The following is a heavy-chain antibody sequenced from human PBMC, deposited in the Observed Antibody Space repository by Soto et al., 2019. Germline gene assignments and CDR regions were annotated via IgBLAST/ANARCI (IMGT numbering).Heavy chain of an antibody. D-gene: IGHD2-15*01. V-gene: IGHV1-8*01. Sequence: VASVKVSCKASGYTFTSYDINWVRQATGQGLEWMGWMNPNSGNTGYAQKFQGRVTMTRNTSISTAYMELSSLRSEDTAVYYCARARDIKYYYYGMDVWGQGTTVTVSS. CDR3: ARARDIKYYYYGMDV. CDR2: MNPNSGNT. CDR1: GYTFTSYD. J-gene: IGHJ6*02.